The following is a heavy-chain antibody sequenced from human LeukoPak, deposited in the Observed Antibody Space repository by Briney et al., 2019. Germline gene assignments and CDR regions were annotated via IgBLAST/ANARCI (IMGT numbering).Heavy chain of an antibody. Sequence: ASVKVSCKATGYTFTNNYLHWVRQAPGQGLEWMGMIYPRDGSTSYAQNFQGRVTVTRDTSTTTVHMELRGLRSEDTAVYYCARDQEGFDYWGQGTVVTVSS. CDR2: IYPRDGST. CDR1: GYTFTNNY. CDR3: ARDQEGFDY. J-gene: IGHJ4*02. V-gene: IGHV1-46*01.